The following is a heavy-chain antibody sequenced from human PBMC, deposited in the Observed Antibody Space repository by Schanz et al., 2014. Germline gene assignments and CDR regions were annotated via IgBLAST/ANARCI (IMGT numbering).Heavy chain of an antibody. J-gene: IGHJ2*01. V-gene: IGHV1-69*02. CDR3: AGTYCSSTSCYTGYYYMDV. CDR2: IISILGIP. CDR1: GGTFSSDT. D-gene: IGHD2-2*02. Sequence: QVQLVQSGAEVKKPGSSVKVSCKASGGTFSSDTFSWVRQAPGQGLEWMGRIISILGIPNYAQKFQGRVTFTADKSTSTAYMELTSLRSEDTAVYYCAGTYCSSTSCYTGYYYMDVWGRGTLVTVSS.